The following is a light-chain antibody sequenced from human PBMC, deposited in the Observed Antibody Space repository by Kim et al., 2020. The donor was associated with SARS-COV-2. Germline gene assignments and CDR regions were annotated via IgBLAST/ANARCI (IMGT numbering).Light chain of an antibody. Sequence: DIQMTQSPSTLSVSVGDRVTITCRASQSIGTWLAWYQQKPGKAPRLLIYEASNLDSGVPSRFSGSGSGTEFNLTISSLQTDDFATYYCQQYNRSPGLTFGGGTKVDIK. CDR1: QSIGTW. CDR3: QQYNRSPGLT. CDR2: EAS. V-gene: IGKV1-5*03. J-gene: IGKJ4*01.